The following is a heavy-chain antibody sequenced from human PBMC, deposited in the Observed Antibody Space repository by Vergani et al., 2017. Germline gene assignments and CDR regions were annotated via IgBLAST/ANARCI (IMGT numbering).Heavy chain of an antibody. CDR1: GFTFDDYA. Sequence: EVQLVESGGGLVQPGRSLRLSCAASGFTFDDYAMHWVRQAPGKGLEWVSGISWNSGSIGYADSVKGRFTISRDNAKNSLYLQMNSLRAKDTALYYCAKLDAYDFWSGSYFDYWGQGTLVTVSS. J-gene: IGHJ4*02. D-gene: IGHD3-3*01. CDR2: ISWNSGSI. V-gene: IGHV3-9*01. CDR3: AKLDAYDFWSGSYFDY.